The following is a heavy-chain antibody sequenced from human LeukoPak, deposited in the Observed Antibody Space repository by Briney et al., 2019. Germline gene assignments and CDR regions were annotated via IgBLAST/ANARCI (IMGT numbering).Heavy chain of an antibody. CDR2: ISSSSSTI. V-gene: IGHV3-48*04. CDR1: GFTFSTYS. Sequence: GGSLRLSCAASGFTFSTYSMNWVRQAPGKGLEWVSYISSSSSTIYYADSVKGRFTISRDNAKNSLYLQMNSLRAEDTAVYYCARVGRYCSGGSCYDYWGQGTLVTVSS. D-gene: IGHD2-15*01. J-gene: IGHJ4*02. CDR3: ARVGRYCSGGSCYDY.